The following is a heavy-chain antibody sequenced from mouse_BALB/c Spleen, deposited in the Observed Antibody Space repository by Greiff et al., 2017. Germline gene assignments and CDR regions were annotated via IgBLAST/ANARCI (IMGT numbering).Heavy chain of an antibody. J-gene: IGHJ3*01. Sequence: ESGPGLVKPSQSLSLTCSVTGYSITSGYYWNWIRQFPGNKLEWMGYISYDGSNNYNPSLKNRISITRDTSKNQFFLKLNSVTTEDTATYYCAREYRYDGGAYWGQGTLVTVSA. CDR1: GYSITSGYY. CDR2: ISYDGSN. V-gene: IGHV3-6*02. D-gene: IGHD2-14*01. CDR3: AREYRYDGGAY.